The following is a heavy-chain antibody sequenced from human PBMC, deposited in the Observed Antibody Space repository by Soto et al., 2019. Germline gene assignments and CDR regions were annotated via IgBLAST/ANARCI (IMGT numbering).Heavy chain of an antibody. CDR3: ARLVDLAVEGFDP. CDR2: IYPGDSDT. CDR1: GYSFTSYW. Sequence: GESLKISCKGSGYSFTSYWIGWVRQVPGKGLEWMGIIYPGDSDTRYSPSFQGQVTISADKSISTAYLQWSSLKASDTAMYYCARLVDLAVEGFDPWGQGTLVTVSS. V-gene: IGHV5-51*01. J-gene: IGHJ5*02. D-gene: IGHD6-19*01.